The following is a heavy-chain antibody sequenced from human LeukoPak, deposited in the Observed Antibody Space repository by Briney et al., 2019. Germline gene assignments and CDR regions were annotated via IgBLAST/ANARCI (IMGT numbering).Heavy chain of an antibody. D-gene: IGHD2-15*01. J-gene: IGHJ4*02. CDR1: GGSISSYY. V-gene: IGHV4-59*01. Sequence: PSETLSLTCTVSGGSISSYYWSWIRQPPGKGLEWIGYIYYSGSTNYNPSLKSRVTISVDTSKNQFSLKLSSVTAVDTAVYYCARAVVVVAATHFDYWGQGTLVTVSS. CDR3: ARAVVVVAATHFDY. CDR2: IYYSGST.